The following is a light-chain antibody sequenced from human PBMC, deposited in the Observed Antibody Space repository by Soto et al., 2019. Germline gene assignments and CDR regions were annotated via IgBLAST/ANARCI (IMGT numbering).Light chain of an antibody. CDR1: SSDVGAYNY. J-gene: IGLJ1*01. Sequence: QSALTQPASVSGSPGQSITISCTGTSSDVGAYNYVSWYQQHPGKAPKLIIYEVSDRPSGISNRFSGSKSGNTASLTISGLQAEDEADYYCSSYARSSILFGTGTKLTVL. CDR3: SSYARSSIL. V-gene: IGLV2-14*01. CDR2: EVS.